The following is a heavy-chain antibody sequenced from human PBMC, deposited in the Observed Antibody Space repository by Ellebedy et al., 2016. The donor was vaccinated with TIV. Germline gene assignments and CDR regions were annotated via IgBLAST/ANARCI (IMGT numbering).Heavy chain of an antibody. J-gene: IGHJ6*02. V-gene: IGHV3-7*03. CDR1: GFTFSNFW. CDR2: IKNDESEK. CDR3: ARAPGDPLTGYMPHYYGMDV. D-gene: IGHD3-9*01. Sequence: GGSLRLSCAASGFTFSNFWMIWVRQAPGKGLEWVANIKNDESEKYFVDSVKGRFTISRDNAKNSVYLQMSSLRAEDTAVYYCARAPGDPLTGYMPHYYGMDVWGQGTTVTVSS.